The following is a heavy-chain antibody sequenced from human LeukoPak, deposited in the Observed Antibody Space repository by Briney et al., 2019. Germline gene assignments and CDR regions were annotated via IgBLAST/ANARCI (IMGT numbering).Heavy chain of an antibody. D-gene: IGHD3-9*01. CDR3: ARHLTPYYDILTGYSRPGAFDI. J-gene: IGHJ3*02. CDR2: IYYSGST. CDR1: GGSISSYY. V-gene: IGHV4-59*08. Sequence: SETLSLTCTVSGGSISSYYWSWIRQPPGKGLEWIGYIYYSGSTNYNPSLKSRVTISVDTSKNQFSLKLSSVTAADTAVYYCARHLTPYYDILTGYSRPGAFDIWGQGTMVTVSS.